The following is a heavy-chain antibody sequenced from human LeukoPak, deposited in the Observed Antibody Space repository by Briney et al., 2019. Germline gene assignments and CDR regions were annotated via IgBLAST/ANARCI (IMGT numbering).Heavy chain of an antibody. J-gene: IGHJ4*02. CDR1: GITFSSYW. Sequence: GGSLRLSCAASGITFSSYWMSWVRQAPGKGLEWVANIKQDGSEKYYVDSVKGRFTISRDNAKNSLYLQMNSLRAEDTAVYYCARANGTRVPFDYWGQGTLVTVSS. CDR3: ARANGTRVPFDY. V-gene: IGHV3-7*01. CDR2: IKQDGSEK. D-gene: IGHD3-10*01.